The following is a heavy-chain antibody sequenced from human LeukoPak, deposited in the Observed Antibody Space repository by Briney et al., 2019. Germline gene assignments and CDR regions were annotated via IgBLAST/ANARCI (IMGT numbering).Heavy chain of an antibody. J-gene: IGHJ6*02. V-gene: IGHV3-74*01. CDR3: AREERLRLRSYYYYYGMDV. D-gene: IGHD5-12*01. CDR1: GFTFSNYW. CDR2: IKSDGSRT. Sequence: GGSLRLSCAVSGFTFSNYWMHWVRQAPGKGLVWVSRIKSDGSRTDYADSVKGRFTISRDNAKNTLYLQMNSLRAEDTAVYYCAREERLRLRSYYYYYGMDVWGQGTTVTVSS.